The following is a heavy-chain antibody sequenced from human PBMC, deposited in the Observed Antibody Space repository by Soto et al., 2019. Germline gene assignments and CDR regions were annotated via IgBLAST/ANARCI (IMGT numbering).Heavy chain of an antibody. D-gene: IGHD6-6*01. J-gene: IGHJ3*02. Sequence: GGSLRLSCAASGFTFSSYGMHWVRQAPGKGLEWVAVIWYDGSNKYYVDSVKGRFTISRDNSKNTLYLQMNSLRAEDTAVYYCARDIAARNPYIWGQGTMVTVS. CDR1: GFTFSSYG. CDR3: ARDIAARNPYI. V-gene: IGHV3-33*01. CDR2: IWYDGSNK.